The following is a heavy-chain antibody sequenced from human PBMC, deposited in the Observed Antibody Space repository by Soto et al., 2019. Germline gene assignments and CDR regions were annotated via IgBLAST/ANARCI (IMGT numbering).Heavy chain of an antibody. CDR3: ARVTGYYYGSGSYPYGMDV. D-gene: IGHD3-10*01. CDR2: MNPNSGNT. V-gene: IGHV1-8*01. J-gene: IGHJ6*02. CDR1: GYTFTSYD. Sequence: ASVKVSCKASGYTFTSYDINWERQATGQGLEWRGWMNPNSGNTGYAQKFQGRVTMTRNTSISTAYMELSSQRCEDTAVYYCARVTGYYYGSGSYPYGMDVWGRGTTVTVSS.